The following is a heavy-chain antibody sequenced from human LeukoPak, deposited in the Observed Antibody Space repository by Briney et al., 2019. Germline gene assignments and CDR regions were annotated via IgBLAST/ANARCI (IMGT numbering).Heavy chain of an antibody. CDR1: GDSVSSNSAA. J-gene: IGHJ6*02. V-gene: IGHV6-1*01. CDR3: ARVGSESAYGMDV. D-gene: IGHD3-10*01. CDR2: TDYRSKWYN. Sequence: SQTLSLTCAISGDSVSSNSAAWNWIRQSPSRGLEWLGRTDYRSKWYNDYAVSVKSRVTINSDTSKNQFSLQLTSVTPEDTAAYYCARVGSESAYGMDVWGPGTTFTVSS.